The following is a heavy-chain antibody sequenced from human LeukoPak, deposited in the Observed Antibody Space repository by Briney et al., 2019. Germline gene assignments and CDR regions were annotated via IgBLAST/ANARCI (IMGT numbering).Heavy chain of an antibody. CDR3: ARLPSAALRFRGMDV. Sequence: PGGSLRLSSAASGFTFSSYAMSWIRQPPGRGRRCSGEINHSGSTNYNPSLKSRVAISEDTSKNQFSLKLSSVTAADTAVYYCARLPSAALRFRGMDVSGKGTTVTVSS. J-gene: IGHJ6*04. V-gene: IGHV4-34*01. CDR2: INHSGST. CDR1: GFTFSSYA. D-gene: IGHD3-3*01.